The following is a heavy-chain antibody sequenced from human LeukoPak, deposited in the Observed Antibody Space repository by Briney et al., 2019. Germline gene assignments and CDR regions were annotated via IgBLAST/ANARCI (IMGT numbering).Heavy chain of an antibody. V-gene: IGHV3-74*01. CDR3: ARDAPGNTALDY. CDR1: GFTLISYW. Sequence: GGSLRLSCAASGFTLISYWMHWVRQAPGKGLVWVSRINGYGSSTDFADSVKGRFTISRDNAKNTLYLQMNSLRAEDTAVYYCARDAPGNTALDYWGQGTLVTVSS. D-gene: IGHD5-18*01. CDR2: INGYGSST. J-gene: IGHJ4*02.